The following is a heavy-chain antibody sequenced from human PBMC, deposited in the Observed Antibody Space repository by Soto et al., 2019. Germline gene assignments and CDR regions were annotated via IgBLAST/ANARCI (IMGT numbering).Heavy chain of an antibody. D-gene: IGHD2-15*01. V-gene: IGHV3-23*01. Sequence: GGSLRLSCAASGFTLSSYAMSWVRQAPGKGLGWVSAIGGGGDTYYADSVKGRFTISRDKSKNTLYLQMNTLSAEDTAVYRCAKGVSGVCSGNTSPPRVLDYWGQGSMVTVSS. CDR2: IGGGGDT. J-gene: IGHJ4*02. CDR1: GFTLSSYA. CDR3: AKGVSGVCSGNTSPPRVLDY.